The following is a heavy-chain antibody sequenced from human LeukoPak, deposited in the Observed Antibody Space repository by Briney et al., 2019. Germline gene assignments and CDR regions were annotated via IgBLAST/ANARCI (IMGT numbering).Heavy chain of an antibody. Sequence: GASVKASCKASGYTFTGYYMHWVRQAPGQGLEWMGWINPNSGDTNYAQKFQGRVTMTRDTSISTTYMELSRLRSDDTAVYYCARDLGATTFDYWGQGTLVTVSS. J-gene: IGHJ4*02. D-gene: IGHD2/OR15-2a*01. CDR1: GYTFTGYY. V-gene: IGHV1-2*02. CDR3: ARDLGATTFDY. CDR2: INPNSGDT.